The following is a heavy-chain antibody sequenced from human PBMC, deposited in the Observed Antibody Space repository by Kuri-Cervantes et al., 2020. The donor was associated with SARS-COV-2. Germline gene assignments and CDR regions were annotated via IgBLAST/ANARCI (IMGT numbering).Heavy chain of an antibody. CDR1: GFTVSSNY. CDR3: AKDPHGDYNWFDP. Sequence: GGSLRLSCAASGFTVSSNYMSWVRQAPGKGLEWVSAISGSGGSTYYADSVKGRFTISRDNSKNTLYLQMNSLRAEDTAVYYCAKDPHGDYNWFDPWGQGTLVTVSS. V-gene: IGHV3-23*01. J-gene: IGHJ5*02. D-gene: IGHD4-17*01. CDR2: ISGSGGST.